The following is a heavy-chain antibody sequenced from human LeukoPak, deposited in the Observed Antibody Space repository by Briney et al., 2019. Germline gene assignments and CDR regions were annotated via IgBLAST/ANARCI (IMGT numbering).Heavy chain of an antibody. D-gene: IGHD2-15*01. CDR1: GSTFDSYE. CDR2: VSSTASRK. CDR3: ARDTPGGAFDF. Sequence: GGSLRLSCAASGSTFDSYEMNWVRQPPGKGLEWVSYVSSTASRKHYAESVKGRFTISRDNAKNSLFLQMNSLRGEDTAVYFCARDTPGGAFDFWGQGTMVTVSS. J-gene: IGHJ3*01. V-gene: IGHV3-48*03.